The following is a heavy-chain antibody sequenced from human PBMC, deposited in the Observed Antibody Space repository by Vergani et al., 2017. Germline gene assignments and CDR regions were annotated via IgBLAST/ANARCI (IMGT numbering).Heavy chain of an antibody. Sequence: QLMESGGGLVQPGGSLRLSCAASGFTFSNYWMSWVRQAPGKGLEWVANIKEDGSETFYVDSVMGRFTISRDNAKNPLYLQMNSLRAEDTAVYFCARLGLTASRREAPVFDYWGQGTLVTVSS. CDR3: ARLGLTASRREAPVFDY. J-gene: IGHJ4*02. CDR2: IKEDGSET. CDR1: GFTFSNYW. D-gene: IGHD6-13*01. V-gene: IGHV3-7*01.